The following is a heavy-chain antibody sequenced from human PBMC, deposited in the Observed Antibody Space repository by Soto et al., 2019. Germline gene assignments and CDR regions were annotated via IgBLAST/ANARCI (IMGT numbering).Heavy chain of an antibody. CDR2: IFYSGSRST. CDR3: ATGNRGEGVPTN. Sequence: PSETLSLTCSVSGSSISSFYWNWIRQSPGKGLEWIGYIFYSGSRSTNYNPSLKSRVAISLDMSKNQFSLSLNSVTGADTAVYYCATGNRGEGVPTNWGQGTLVT. J-gene: IGHJ4*02. D-gene: IGHD3-10*01. V-gene: IGHV4-59*01. CDR1: GSSISSFY.